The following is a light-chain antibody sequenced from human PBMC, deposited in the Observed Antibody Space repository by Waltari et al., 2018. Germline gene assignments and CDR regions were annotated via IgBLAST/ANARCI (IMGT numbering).Light chain of an antibody. CDR2: NNV. CDR1: SSNIGGNP. J-gene: IGLJ3*02. Sequence: QSVLTQPPSASGTPGQRVTISCSGSSSNIGGNPVNWYQQLPGTAPKLLIYNNVQRPSGGPDRFAGSKSGTSASLAISGLQSEDEADYYCAAWDDSRNGPVFGGGTKLPVL. CDR3: AAWDDSRNGPV. V-gene: IGLV1-44*01.